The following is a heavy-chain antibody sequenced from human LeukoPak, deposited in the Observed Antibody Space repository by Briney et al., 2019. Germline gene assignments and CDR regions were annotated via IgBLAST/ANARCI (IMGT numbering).Heavy chain of an antibody. CDR3: ARDKYCSDTNCYGTSFEY. V-gene: IGHV3-48*02. D-gene: IGHD2-2*01. CDR2: ISSSSSRT. CDR1: GFTFSSYS. J-gene: IGHJ4*02. Sequence: GGSLRLSCAASGFTFSSYSMNWVRQAPGKGLEWVSYISSSSSRTYYADSVKGRFIVSRDNAKNSLFLQMNSLSDEDTAVYYCARDKYCSDTNCYGTSFEYWGQGTLVTVSS.